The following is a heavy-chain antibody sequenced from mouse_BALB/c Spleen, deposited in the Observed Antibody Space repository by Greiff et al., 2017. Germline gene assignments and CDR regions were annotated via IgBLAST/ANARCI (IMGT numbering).Heavy chain of an antibody. J-gene: IGHJ3*01. CDR1: GFTFSSYT. CDR2: ISNGGGST. Sequence: EVQLVESGGGLVQPGGSLKLSCAASGFTFSSYTMSWVRQTPEKRLEWVAYISNGGGSTYYPDTVKGRFTISRDNAKNTLYLQMSSLKSEDTAMYYCARHGEIYGSAWFAYWGQGTLVTVSA. CDR3: ARHGEIYGSAWFAY. D-gene: IGHD1-2*01. V-gene: IGHV5-12-2*01.